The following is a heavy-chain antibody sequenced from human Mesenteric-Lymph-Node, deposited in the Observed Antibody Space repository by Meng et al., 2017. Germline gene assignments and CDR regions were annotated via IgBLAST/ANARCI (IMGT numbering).Heavy chain of an antibody. CDR2: ISVSGGIT. D-gene: IGHD3-16*01. Sequence: LQSWEGFVRSFGSICTSFAASGFAFRASAMSCVRHAPGKGLGWVSAISVSGGITYYATSFKCRFTISRNGAKYSVYLQMNSLGAEDTALYYCARDGAYRRFDSWGQGTLVTVSS. CDR3: ARDGAYRRFDS. J-gene: IGHJ5*01. V-gene: IGHV3-23*01. CDR1: GFAFRASA.